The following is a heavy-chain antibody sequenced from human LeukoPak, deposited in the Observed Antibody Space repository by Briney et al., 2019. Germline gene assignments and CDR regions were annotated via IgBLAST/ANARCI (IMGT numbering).Heavy chain of an antibody. J-gene: IGHJ4*02. Sequence: SEALSLTCAVYGGSFSGYYWSWLRQPPGKGLEWIGEINHSGSTNYNPSLKSRVTISVDTSKNQFSLKLSSVTAADTAVYYCARGRVGYDYVWGSHYSPYFDYWGQGTLVTVSS. CDR3: ARGRVGYDYVWGSHYSPYFDY. CDR2: INHSGST. D-gene: IGHD3-16*01. V-gene: IGHV4-34*01. CDR1: GGSFSGYY.